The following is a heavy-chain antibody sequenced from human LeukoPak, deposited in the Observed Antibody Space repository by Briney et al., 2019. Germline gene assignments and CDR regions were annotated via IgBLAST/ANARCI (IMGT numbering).Heavy chain of an antibody. CDR2: ISYDGSNK. V-gene: IGHV3-30*03. Sequence: PGGSLRLSCAASGFTFSSYGMHWVRQAPGKGLEWVAIISYDGSNKYYADSVQGRFTISRDNSKNTLYLQMNSLRAEDTAVYYCARDEFSDAFHIWGQGTMVTVS. CDR1: GFTFSSYG. CDR3: ARDEFSDAFHI. J-gene: IGHJ3*02.